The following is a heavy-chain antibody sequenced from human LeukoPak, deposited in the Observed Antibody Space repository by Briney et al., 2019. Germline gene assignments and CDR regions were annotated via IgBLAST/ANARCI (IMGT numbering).Heavy chain of an antibody. Sequence: PSETLSLTCTVSGGSISSYYWSWIRQPPGKGLEWIGYIYYSGSTNYNPSLKSRVTISVDTSKNQFSLKLSSVTAADTAVYYCARALSPYYYYGMDVWGQGTTVTVSS. D-gene: IGHD2-2*01. J-gene: IGHJ6*02. CDR1: GGSISSYY. V-gene: IGHV4-59*08. CDR3: ARALSPYYYYGMDV. CDR2: IYYSGST.